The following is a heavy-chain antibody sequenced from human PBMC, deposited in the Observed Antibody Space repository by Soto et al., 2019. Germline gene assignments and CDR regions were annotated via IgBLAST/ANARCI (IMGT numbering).Heavy chain of an antibody. CDR2: ISPNNGAT. CDR3: ARGGEFCSTGSCNSSLGDAFDV. D-gene: IGHD2-15*01. J-gene: IGHJ3*01. V-gene: IGHV1-2*02. Sequence: QVQLVQSGAEVKKPGASMKVSCKASGYTFSDYYMHWVRQAPGQGLECMGWISPNNGATNYAQKFQDRVTMTRDASITTAYMELSRLRSEDTAVYYCARGGEFCSTGSCNSSLGDAFDVWGQGTTVTVSS. CDR1: GYTFSDYY.